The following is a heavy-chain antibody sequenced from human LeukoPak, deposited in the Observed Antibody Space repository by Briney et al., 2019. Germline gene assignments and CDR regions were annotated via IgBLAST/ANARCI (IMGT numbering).Heavy chain of an antibody. D-gene: IGHD6-19*01. CDR2: IIPIFGTA. V-gene: IGHV1-69*13. Sequence: SVKLSCKASGGTFSSYAISWVRQAPGQGLEWMGGIIPIFGTANYAQKVQGRVTITADESTSTAYMELSSLRSEDTAVYYCARDANSGWYYHFDYWGQGTLVTVSS. CDR3: ARDANSGWYYHFDY. J-gene: IGHJ4*02. CDR1: GGTFSSYA.